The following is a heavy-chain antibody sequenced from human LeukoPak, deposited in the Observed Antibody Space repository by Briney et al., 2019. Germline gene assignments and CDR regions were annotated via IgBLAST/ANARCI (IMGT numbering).Heavy chain of an antibody. V-gene: IGHV3-53*01. D-gene: IGHD3-22*01. CDR3: AKGHRYYDSSGYYPRKTSGYFDY. J-gene: IGHJ4*02. CDR1: GFTVANDR. Sequence: EGSLRLSCAASGFTVANDRMSWVRQAPGKGLEWVSTVYGGGNTAYADSVKGRFTISRDTSKNTLLLQMNSLRAEDTAVYYCAKGHRYYDSSGYYPRKTSGYFDYWGQGTLVTVSS. CDR2: VYGGGNT.